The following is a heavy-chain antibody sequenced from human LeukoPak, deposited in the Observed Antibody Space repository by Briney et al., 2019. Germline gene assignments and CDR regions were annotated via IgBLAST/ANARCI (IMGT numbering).Heavy chain of an antibody. Sequence: PSETLSLTCTVSGGSISSSGYYWGWIRQPPGKGLEWIASIYYSGSTYYNPSLKSRVTISVDTSENQLSLKLSSLTAADTAVYYCARHEYSGSYYGLSWVDPWGQGTLVTVSS. CDR1: GGSISSSGYY. D-gene: IGHD1-26*01. J-gene: IGHJ5*02. CDR3: ARHEYSGSYYGLSWVDP. V-gene: IGHV4-39*01. CDR2: IYYSGST.